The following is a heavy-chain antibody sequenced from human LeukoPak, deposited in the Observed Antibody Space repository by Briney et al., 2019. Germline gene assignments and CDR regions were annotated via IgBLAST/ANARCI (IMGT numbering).Heavy chain of an antibody. V-gene: IGHV3-21*05. Sequence: GGSLRLSCAASEFTFSSYSMNWVRQAPGKGLEWVSYITNSGNSKSYADSVKGRFTVSRDNAKDSLYLQMNSLRAEDTAVYYCARALTTLTYEGYWGQGTLVTVSS. CDR3: ARALTTLTYEGY. CDR2: ITNSGNSK. J-gene: IGHJ4*02. CDR1: EFTFSSYS. D-gene: IGHD1-1*01.